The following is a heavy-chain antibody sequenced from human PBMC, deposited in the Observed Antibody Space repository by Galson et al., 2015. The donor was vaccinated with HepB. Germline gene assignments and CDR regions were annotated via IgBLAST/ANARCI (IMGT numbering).Heavy chain of an antibody. V-gene: IGHV4-4*02. D-gene: IGHD3-10*01. CDR3: ARAKEGRGYFDY. CDR1: GDSISSDRW. J-gene: IGHJ4*02. Sequence: ETLSLTCAVSGDSISSDRWWSWVRQPPGEGLEWIGEAYHSGGTNYRPSLKSRVTISVDKSKNQFSLKLTSVTTADTAVYYCARAKEGRGYFDYWGQGTRVTVSS. CDR2: AYHSGGT.